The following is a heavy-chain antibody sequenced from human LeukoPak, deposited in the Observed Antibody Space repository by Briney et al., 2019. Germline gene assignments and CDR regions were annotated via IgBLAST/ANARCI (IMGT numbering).Heavy chain of an antibody. D-gene: IGHD6-13*01. J-gene: IGHJ4*02. V-gene: IGHV3-64*01. CDR2: ISSNGVST. Sequence: PGGSLRLSCAASGFTFTSFAMHWVRQAPGKGLEYVSGISSNGVSTYYTKSVKGRFTLSRDDSKNTLYLQMGSLGAEDMAVYYCARRIAGQHYFNYWGQGTLVTVSS. CDR1: GFTFTSFA. CDR3: ARRIAGQHYFNY.